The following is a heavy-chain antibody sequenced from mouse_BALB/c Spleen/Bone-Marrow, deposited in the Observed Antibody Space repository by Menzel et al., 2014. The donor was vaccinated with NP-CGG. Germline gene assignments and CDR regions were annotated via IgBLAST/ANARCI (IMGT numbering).Heavy chain of an antibody. J-gene: IGHJ1*01. V-gene: IGHV5-17*02. CDR1: GFTFSSFG. D-gene: IGHD2-1*01. CDR3: ARYYGNYSGYFDV. Sequence: EVKVVESGGGLVQPGGSRKPSCAASGFTFSSFGMHWVRQAPEKGPEWVAYISSGSSTIYYADTVKGRFTISRDNPKNTLFLQMTSLRSEDTAMYYCARYYGNYSGYFDVWGAGTTVTVSS. CDR2: ISSGSSTI.